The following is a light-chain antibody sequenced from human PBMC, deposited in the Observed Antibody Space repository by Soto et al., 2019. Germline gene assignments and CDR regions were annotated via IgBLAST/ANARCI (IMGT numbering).Light chain of an antibody. CDR2: GAS. CDR3: QQSSSIPLT. Sequence: DIQMTQSPSSLSVSVGDRVTITCRASQPIGNFLNWYQQKPGEGPKLLIYGASKLQSGVPLRFSGSGSRTDFSLTISSLQPEDFASYFCQQSSSIPLTFGQGTRVEIK. V-gene: IGKV1-39*01. CDR1: QPIGNF. J-gene: IGKJ5*01.